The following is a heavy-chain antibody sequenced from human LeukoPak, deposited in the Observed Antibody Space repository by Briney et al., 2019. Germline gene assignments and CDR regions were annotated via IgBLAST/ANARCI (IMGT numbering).Heavy chain of an antibody. V-gene: IGHV3-30*18. J-gene: IGHJ4*02. CDR2: ISYDGSNK. Sequence: PGGSLRLSCAASGFTFSSYGMHWVRQAPGKGLEWVAVISYDGSNKYYADSVKGRFTISRDNSKNTLYLQMNSLRAEDTAVYYCANGAPITFGGVIVGFDYWGQGTLVTVSS. CDR3: ANGAPITFGGVIVGFDY. D-gene: IGHD3-16*02. CDR1: GFTFSSYG.